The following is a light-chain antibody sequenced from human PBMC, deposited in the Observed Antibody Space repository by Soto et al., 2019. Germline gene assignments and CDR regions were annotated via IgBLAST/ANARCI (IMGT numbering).Light chain of an antibody. CDR2: DTS. V-gene: IGKV3-15*01. J-gene: IGKJ5*01. CDR1: QNVYSS. CDR3: QQYNDWFSIT. Sequence: VMTQSRATLSVSTGETATLCGRAIQNVYSSLAWFQQRPPQAPRLVLYDTSTRATGVPARFSGSGSGTEFTLTISSLQSEDFGVYYCQQYNDWFSITFGQGTRLAI.